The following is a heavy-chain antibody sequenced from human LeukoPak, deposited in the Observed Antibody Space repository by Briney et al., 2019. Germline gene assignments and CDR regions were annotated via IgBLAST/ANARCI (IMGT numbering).Heavy chain of an antibody. CDR2: ISYDGSNK. J-gene: IGHJ4*02. D-gene: IGHD6-13*01. Sequence: GGSLRLSCAASGFTFSSYGMHWVRQAPGKGLEWVAVISYDGSNKYYADSVKGRFTISRDNSKNTLYLQMSSLRAEDTAVYYCAKDLIAAARLNPFDYWGQGTLVTVSS. V-gene: IGHV3-30*18. CDR1: GFTFSSYG. CDR3: AKDLIAAARLNPFDY.